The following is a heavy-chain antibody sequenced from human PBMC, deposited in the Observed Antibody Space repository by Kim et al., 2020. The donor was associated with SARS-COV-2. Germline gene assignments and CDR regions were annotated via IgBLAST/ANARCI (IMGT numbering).Heavy chain of an antibody. J-gene: IGHJ4*02. CDR2: DPGGGGRT. CDR3: SKAQPLSSGWYVIED. D-gene: IGHD6-19*01. CDR1: GFTVNNFA. V-gene: IGHV3-23*01. Sequence: GGSLRLSCGASGFTVNNFAMSWVRQAPGKGLEWVSTDPGGGGRTFYADSVKGRFTISRDNSKDTVLLQTNSARAEDTSAYYCSKAQPLSSGWYVIEDWGQGTVVTVSS.